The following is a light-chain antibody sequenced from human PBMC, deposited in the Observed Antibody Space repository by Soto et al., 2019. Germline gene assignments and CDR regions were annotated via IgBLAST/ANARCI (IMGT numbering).Light chain of an antibody. J-gene: IGKJ5*01. CDR3: QHLNTYPIT. CDR1: QSISSY. V-gene: IGKV1-39*01. Sequence: DVQMGRSPSSLSASVGDRATITCRASQSISSYFNWYQQKPGKAPKVLIYAASSLQSGVPSRFSGSGSGTDFTITISSLQPEDFDTYYCQHLNTYPITFGPGTLLDNK. CDR2: AAS.